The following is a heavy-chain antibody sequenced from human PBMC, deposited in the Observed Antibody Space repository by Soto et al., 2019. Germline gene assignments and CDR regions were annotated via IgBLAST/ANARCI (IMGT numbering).Heavy chain of an antibody. CDR1: GDSINRGGYY. D-gene: IGHD3-10*01. J-gene: IGHJ6*01. CDR2: IHDRGST. Sequence: QVQLQESGPGLVKPSQTLSLTCTVSGDSINRGGYYWTWIRQHPGKGLEWIGYIHDRGSTSYNPSLKSRVTMSVDTSTNQFSLRLTSVTAADTAVYYCARDSTPWFGSPSDYYGLDVW. CDR3: ARDSTPWFGSPSDYYGLDV. V-gene: IGHV4-31*03.